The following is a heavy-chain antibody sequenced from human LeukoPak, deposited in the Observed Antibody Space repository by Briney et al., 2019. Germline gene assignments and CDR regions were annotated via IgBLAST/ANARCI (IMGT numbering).Heavy chain of an antibody. V-gene: IGHV1-46*01. J-gene: IGHJ4*02. D-gene: IGHD6-19*01. CDR2: MRPTDAYS. Sequence: ASVKVSCKAFGFSLTNNYMHWVRQAPGQGLEWMGYMRPTDAYSGYAPKFQGRVTVTRDTSTNTLYMELSSLGSDDTAVYYCVREGAVALKHFDLWGQGTLLTVSS. CDR1: GFSLTNNY. CDR3: VREGAVALKHFDL.